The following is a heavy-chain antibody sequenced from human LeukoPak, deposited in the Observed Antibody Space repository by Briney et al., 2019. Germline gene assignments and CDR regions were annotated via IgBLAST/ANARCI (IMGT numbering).Heavy chain of an antibody. J-gene: IGHJ4*02. CDR1: GFTFSSYG. V-gene: IGHV3-21*01. CDR3: ASCSGGSCYSVGDY. CDR2: ISSSSSYI. Sequence: GGSRRLSCAASGFTFSSYGMNWVRQAPGKGLEWVSSISSSSSYIYYADSVKGRFTISRDNAKNSLYLQMNSLRAEDTAVYYCASCSGGSCYSVGDYWGQGTLVTVSS. D-gene: IGHD2-15*01.